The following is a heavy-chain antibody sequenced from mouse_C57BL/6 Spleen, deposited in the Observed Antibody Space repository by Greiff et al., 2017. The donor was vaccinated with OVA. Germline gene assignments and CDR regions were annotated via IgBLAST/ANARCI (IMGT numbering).Heavy chain of an antibody. CDR1: GYTFTSYT. CDR3: ARGATDYGNYLYYFDY. CDR2: INPSSGYT. V-gene: IGHV1-4*01. D-gene: IGHD2-1*01. Sequence: VKLQESGAELARPGASVKMSCKASGYTFTSYTMHWVKQRPGQGLEWIGYINPSSGYTKYNQKFKDKATLTADKSSSTAYMQLSSLTSEDSAVYYCARGATDYGNYLYYFDYWGQGTTLTVSS. J-gene: IGHJ2*01.